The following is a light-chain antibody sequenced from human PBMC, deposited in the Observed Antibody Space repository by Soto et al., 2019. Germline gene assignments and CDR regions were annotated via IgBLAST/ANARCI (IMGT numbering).Light chain of an antibody. J-gene: IGKJ1*01. CDR3: QQYNTFWT. CDR1: QTISSW. CDR2: DVS. V-gene: IGKV1-5*01. Sequence: DIKMTQSPSSLSASVGGRVTITCRASQTISSWLAWYQQRPGKAPKILIYDVSSLQSGVPSRFSGSGSGTEFTLTISSLQPDDSATYYCQQYNTFWTLGQGTKVDIK.